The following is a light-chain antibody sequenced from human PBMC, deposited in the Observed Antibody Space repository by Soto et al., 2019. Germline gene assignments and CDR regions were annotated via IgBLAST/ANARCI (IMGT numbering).Light chain of an antibody. CDR1: QDITNY. J-gene: IGKJ4*01. Sequence: DIQMTQSPSSLSASVGDRVTITCQASQDITNYVNWFQQKSGKAPKLLIYDASNLETGVPSRFSGSGSGTHFTFTISSLQPEDIATYYCQQYDILPLTFGGGTKVTIK. V-gene: IGKV1-33*01. CDR3: QQYDILPLT. CDR2: DAS.